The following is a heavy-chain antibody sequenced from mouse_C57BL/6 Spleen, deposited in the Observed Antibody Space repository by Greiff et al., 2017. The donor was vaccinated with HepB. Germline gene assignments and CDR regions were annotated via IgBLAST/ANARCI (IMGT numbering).Heavy chain of an antibody. CDR3: ARHFGYDRGDY. J-gene: IGHJ2*01. Sequence: DVMLVASGGDLVKPGGSLKLSCAASGFTFSSYGMSWVRQTPDKRLEWVATISSGGSYTYYPDSVKGRFTISRDNATNTLYLQMSSLKSEDTAMYYCARHFGYDRGDYWGQGTTLTVSS. CDR1: GFTFSSYG. V-gene: IGHV5-6*02. CDR2: ISSGGSYT. D-gene: IGHD2-2*01.